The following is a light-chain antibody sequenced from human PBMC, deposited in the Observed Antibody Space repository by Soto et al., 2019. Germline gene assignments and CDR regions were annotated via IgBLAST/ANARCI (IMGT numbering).Light chain of an antibody. Sequence: QSALTQPASVSGSPGQSITISCSGTSSDVGNYNLVSWYQQHPGKAPKVMIYEVSRRPSGVSNRFSGSKSGNTASLTISGLQAEDEADYYCCSYAGSSTVFGTGTSSPS. J-gene: IGLJ1*01. CDR1: SSDVGNYNL. V-gene: IGLV2-23*02. CDR3: CSYAGSSTV. CDR2: EVS.